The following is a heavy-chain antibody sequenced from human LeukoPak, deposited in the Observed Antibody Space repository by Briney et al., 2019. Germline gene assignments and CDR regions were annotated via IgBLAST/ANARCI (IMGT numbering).Heavy chain of an antibody. Sequence: GRSLRLSCAASGFSLNAFAIHGLPEAPGKGRVGGSGLLWGDTNLAYADSVKGRFTISRDNAQNSVYLQMNSLRIEDTAVYYCAKGLYGLGILTYDGFEIWGQGTMVTVSS. J-gene: IGHJ3*02. CDR2: LLWGDTNL. D-gene: IGHD3-10*01. CDR3: AKGLYGLGILTYDGFEI. CDR1: GFSLNAFA. V-gene: IGHV3-9*01.